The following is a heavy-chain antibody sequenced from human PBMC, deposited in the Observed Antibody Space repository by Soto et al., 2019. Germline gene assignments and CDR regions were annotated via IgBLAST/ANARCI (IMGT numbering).Heavy chain of an antibody. J-gene: IGHJ6*02. Sequence: PGESLKISCKGSGYRFTSYWIGWVRQMTGKGLEWMGIIYPGDSDTRYSPSFQGQVTISADKSISTAYLQWSSLKASDTAMYYCARLGIAVAGTYGMDVWGQGTTVTVSS. V-gene: IGHV5-51*01. CDR3: ARLGIAVAGTYGMDV. CDR1: GYRFTSYW. D-gene: IGHD6-19*01. CDR2: IYPGDSDT.